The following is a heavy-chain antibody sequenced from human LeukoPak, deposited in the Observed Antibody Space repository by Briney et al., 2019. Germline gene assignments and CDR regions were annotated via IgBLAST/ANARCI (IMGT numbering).Heavy chain of an antibody. CDR1: GFTFSSYT. J-gene: IGHJ4*02. V-gene: IGHV3-21*01. Sequence: GGSLRLSCAASGFTFSSYTMTWVRQAPGKGLEWVSSITTSSTYIYYADSVRGRFTISRDNAKNSLYLRMSSLRVEDTAVYYCARGEGYYASGSYYIDYWGQGTLVTVSS. CDR3: ARGEGYYASGSYYIDY. D-gene: IGHD3-10*01. CDR2: ITTSSTYI.